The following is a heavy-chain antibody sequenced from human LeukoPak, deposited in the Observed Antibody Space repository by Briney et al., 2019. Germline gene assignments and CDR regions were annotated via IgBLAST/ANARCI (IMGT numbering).Heavy chain of an antibody. D-gene: IGHD4-17*01. CDR1: GFTFSDYY. Sequence: GGSLRLCCAASGFTFSDYYMSWIRQAPGKGLEWVSYISSSSSYTNYADSVKGRFTISRDNAKNSLYLQMNSLRAEDTAVYYCARDIIDYGDYGGVWYFDYWGQGTLVTVSS. CDR2: ISSSSSYT. J-gene: IGHJ4*02. V-gene: IGHV3-11*05. CDR3: ARDIIDYGDYGGVWYFDY.